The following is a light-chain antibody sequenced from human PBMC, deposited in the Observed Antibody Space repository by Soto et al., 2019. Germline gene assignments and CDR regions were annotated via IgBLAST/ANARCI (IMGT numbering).Light chain of an antibody. V-gene: IGKV1-6*01. CDR1: QVITDD. CDR3: LQDYNYPYT. J-gene: IGKJ2*01. CDR2: RSS. Sequence: AIQMTQSPSSLSASVGDRVNITCRASQVITDDLVWYQQRPGKAPKLLIYRSSSLQTGVPSRFSGSGSGTDFNLTISSLQPEDFATYYCLQDYNYPYTFGQGTKLEIK.